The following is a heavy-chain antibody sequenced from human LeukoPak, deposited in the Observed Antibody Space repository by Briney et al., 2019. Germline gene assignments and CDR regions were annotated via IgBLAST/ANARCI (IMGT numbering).Heavy chain of an antibody. V-gene: IGHV4-34*01. D-gene: IGHD3-22*01. CDR3: ARLAVYYDSSGYYSTGLDY. J-gene: IGHJ4*02. CDR2: INHSGST. Sequence: SETLSLTCAVYGGSFSGYYWSWIRQPPGKGLEWIGEINHSGSTNYNPSLKRRVTISVDTSKNQFSLKLSSVTAADTAVYYCARLAVYYDSSGYYSTGLDYWGQGTLVTVSS. CDR1: GGSFSGYY.